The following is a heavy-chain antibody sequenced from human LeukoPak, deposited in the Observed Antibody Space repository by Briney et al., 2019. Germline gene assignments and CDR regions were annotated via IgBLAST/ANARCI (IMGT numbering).Heavy chain of an antibody. D-gene: IGHD4-23*01. J-gene: IGHJ4*02. CDR3: AKAVRVPTLVY. Sequence: PPETLSLTCAVSGVSITSATWWSWVRPPPGKGLEWIGEIYHSGSTNYNPSLESRVTISLDKSQNQFSLKLSSMTAADTAVYYCAKAVRVPTLVYWGQGKLVTVST. CDR2: IYHSGST. CDR1: GVSITSATW. V-gene: IGHV4-4*03.